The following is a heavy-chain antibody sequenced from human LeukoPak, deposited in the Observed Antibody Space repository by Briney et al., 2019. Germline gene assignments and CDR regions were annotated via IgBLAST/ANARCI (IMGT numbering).Heavy chain of an antibody. CDR3: ARGFALDF. V-gene: IGHV6-1*01. J-gene: IGHJ3*01. CDR2: TYYRSKWYY. Sequence: SQTLSLTCDISGDTFSSSSAAWNWIRQSPSRGLEWLGRTYYRSKWYYDYAVSVKSRITISPDTSKNQFSLQLNSVTADDTAVYYCARGFALDFWGQGTMVTVSS. CDR1: GDTFSSSSAA.